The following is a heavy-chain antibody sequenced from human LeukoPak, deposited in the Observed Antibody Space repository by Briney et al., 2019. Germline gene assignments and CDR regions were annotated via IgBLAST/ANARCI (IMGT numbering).Heavy chain of an antibody. V-gene: IGHV3-21*01. CDR3: ARAPLPAAPYFDY. CDR2: ISSSSSYI. CDR1: GFTFSSYS. J-gene: IGHJ4*02. Sequence: GGSPRLSCAASGFTFSSYSMNWVRQAPGKGLEWVSSISSSSSYIYYADPVKGRFTISRDNAKNSLYLQMNSLRAEDTAVYYCARAPLPAAPYFDYWGQGTLVTVSS. D-gene: IGHD2-2*01.